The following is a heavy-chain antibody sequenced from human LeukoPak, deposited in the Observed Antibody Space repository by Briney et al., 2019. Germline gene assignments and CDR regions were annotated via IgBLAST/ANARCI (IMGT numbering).Heavy chain of an antibody. D-gene: IGHD6-19*01. V-gene: IGHV3-11*04. CDR2: ISSSGSTI. CDR1: GFTFSDYY. CDR3: ARGTPSSSGWLYYGMDV. Sequence: GGSLRLSCAASGFTFSDYYMTWIRQAPGKGLECISYISSSGSTIYYADSVKGRFTISRDNAKNSLYLQMNSLRAEDTAVYYCARGTPSSSGWLYYGMDVWGQGTTVTVSS. J-gene: IGHJ6*02.